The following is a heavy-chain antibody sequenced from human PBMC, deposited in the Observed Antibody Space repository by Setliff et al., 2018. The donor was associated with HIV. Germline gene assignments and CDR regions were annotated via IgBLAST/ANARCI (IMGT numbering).Heavy chain of an antibody. CDR2: ISGSGGST. J-gene: IGHJ4*01. CDR1: GFTFNTYA. D-gene: IGHD2-15*01. CDR3: AKDGISGGAYPPYYFDY. V-gene: IGHV3-23*01. Sequence: PGESLKISCAASGFTFNTYAMSWVRQAPGKGLEWVSVISGSGGSTFYAESVKGRFTISRDNSKNTLYLQMNRLRVEDTAVYYCAKDGISGGAYPPYYFDYWGHGTLVTVSS.